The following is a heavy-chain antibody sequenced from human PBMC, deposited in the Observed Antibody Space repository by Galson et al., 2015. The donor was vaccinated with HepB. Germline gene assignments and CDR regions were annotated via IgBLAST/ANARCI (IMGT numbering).Heavy chain of an antibody. V-gene: IGHV1-18*01. J-gene: IGHJ6*03. CDR3: ARNYDFWSGYYNPYSGNYYYYYMDV. CDR2: ISAYNGNT. D-gene: IGHD3-3*01. CDR1: GYTFTSYG. Sequence: SVKVSCKASGYTFTSYGISWVRQAPGQGLEWMGWISAYNGNTNYAQELQGRVTMTTDTSTSTAYMELRSLRSDDTAVYYCARNYDFWSGYYNPYSGNYYYYYMDVWGKGTTVTVSS.